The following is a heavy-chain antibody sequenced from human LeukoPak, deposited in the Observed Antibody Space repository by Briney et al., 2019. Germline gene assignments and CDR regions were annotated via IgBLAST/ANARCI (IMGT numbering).Heavy chain of an antibody. Sequence: ASVKVSCKASGYTFTSHDINWVRQATGQGLEWMGWMNPNSGNTGYAQKFQGRVTMTRNTSISTAYMELSSLRSEDTAVYYCARDPAYSSDTSGFDYWGQGTLVTVSS. J-gene: IGHJ4*02. CDR2: MNPNSGNT. CDR3: ARDPAYSSDTSGFDY. V-gene: IGHV1-8*01. D-gene: IGHD3-22*01. CDR1: GYTFTSHD.